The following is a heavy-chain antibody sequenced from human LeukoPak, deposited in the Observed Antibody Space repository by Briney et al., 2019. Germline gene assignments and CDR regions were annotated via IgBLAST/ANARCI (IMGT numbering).Heavy chain of an antibody. D-gene: IGHD4/OR15-4a*01. CDR3: AKASWVHYGMDV. Sequence: ASVKVSCKASGYTFTSYDINWVRQATGQGLEWMGWMNPNSGNTGYAQKFQGRVTMTRNTSISTAYMELSSLRSEDTAVYYWAKASWVHYGMDVWGQGTTVTVSS. V-gene: IGHV1-8*01. J-gene: IGHJ6*02. CDR1: GYTFTSYD. CDR2: MNPNSGNT.